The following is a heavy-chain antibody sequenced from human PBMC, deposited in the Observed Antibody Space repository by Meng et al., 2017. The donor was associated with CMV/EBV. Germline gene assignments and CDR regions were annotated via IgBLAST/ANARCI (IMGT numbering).Heavy chain of an antibody. CDR1: GGTFSSYA. D-gene: IGHD2-21*02. J-gene: IGHJ4*02. CDR2: IIPIFGTA. Sequence: QVQVVQAGAGVKKPGSSAKVFCKASGGTFSSYAISWVRQASGQGLEWMGGIIPIFGTANYAQKFQGRVTITADESTSTAYMELSSLRSEDTAVYYCAREGYCGGDCFYDYWGQRTLVTVSS. V-gene: IGHV1-69*12. CDR3: AREGYCGGDCFYDY.